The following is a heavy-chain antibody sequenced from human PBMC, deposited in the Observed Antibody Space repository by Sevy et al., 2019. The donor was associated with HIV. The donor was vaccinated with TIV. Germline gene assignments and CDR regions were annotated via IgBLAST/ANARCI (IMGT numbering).Heavy chain of an antibody. CDR1: GLNVSDYF. D-gene: IGHD3-10*01. CDR3: ARDLASGSFFSLYFDY. V-gene: IGHV3-11*01. CDR2: ISSSGTII. Sequence: GGSLRLSCAASGLNVSDYFMSWIRQAPGKRPEWVSYISSSGTIIYYADSVKGRFTISRDKAKNSLYLQMNSLRAEDTAIYYCARDLASGSFFSLYFDYWGQGTLVTVSS. J-gene: IGHJ4*02.